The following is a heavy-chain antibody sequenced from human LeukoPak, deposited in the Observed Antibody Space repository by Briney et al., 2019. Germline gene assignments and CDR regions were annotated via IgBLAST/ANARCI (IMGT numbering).Heavy chain of an antibody. CDR3: ARPQDYGDYTNWFDP. CDR2: INTDGSIA. D-gene: IGHD4-17*01. V-gene: IGHV3-74*01. J-gene: IGHJ5*02. CDR1: GFTFSSYW. Sequence: GGSLRPSCAASGFTFSSYWMHWVRQAPGKGLVWVSRINTDGSIATYADSVKGRFTISRDNTENTLYLQMNSLRAEDTAVYYCARPQDYGDYTNWFDPWGQGTLVTVSS.